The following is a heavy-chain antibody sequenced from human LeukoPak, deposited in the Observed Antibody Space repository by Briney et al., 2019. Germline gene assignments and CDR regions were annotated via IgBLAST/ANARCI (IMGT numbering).Heavy chain of an antibody. CDR1: GFTFNEFG. D-gene: IGHD1-26*01. J-gene: IGHJ4*02. CDR2: IWYDGSNK. Sequence: PGGSLRLSCAASGFTFNEFGVHWVRQAPGQGLEWVALIWYDGSNKYYADSVKGRFTISRDNPKNTVYLQMNSLRVEDTAIYYCARDRPTGSYYSIDYWGQGTLATVSS. V-gene: IGHV3-33*01. CDR3: ARDRPTGSYYSIDY.